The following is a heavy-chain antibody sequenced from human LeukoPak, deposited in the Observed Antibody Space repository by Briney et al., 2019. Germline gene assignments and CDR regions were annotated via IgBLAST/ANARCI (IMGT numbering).Heavy chain of an antibody. CDR3: AREEAVANPPLDY. J-gene: IGHJ4*02. D-gene: IGHD6-19*01. CDR2: INPNSGGT. CDR1: GYTFTGYY. Sequence: ASVKVSCKASGYTFTGYYMHWVRQAPGQGLEWMGWINPNSGGTNYAQKFQGRVTMTRDTSISTAYMELSRLRSDDTAVYYCAREEAVANPPLDYWRQGTLVTVSS. V-gene: IGHV1-2*02.